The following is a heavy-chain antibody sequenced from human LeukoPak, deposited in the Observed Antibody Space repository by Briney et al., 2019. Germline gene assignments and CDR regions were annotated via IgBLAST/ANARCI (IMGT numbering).Heavy chain of an antibody. J-gene: IGHJ4*02. V-gene: IGHV4-31*03. Sequence: SETLSLTCSVSGGSITSGGYYWSWIRQHPGKGLEWIGYIYYSGNTYYNPSLKSRVAISLDTSKNQFSLKVNSVTVADTAVYYCAGGRDFRSGYHPSPGHWGQGTLVTVSS. CDR3: AGGRDFRSGYHPSPGH. D-gene: IGHD3-3*01. CDR2: IYYSGNT. CDR1: GGSITSGGYY.